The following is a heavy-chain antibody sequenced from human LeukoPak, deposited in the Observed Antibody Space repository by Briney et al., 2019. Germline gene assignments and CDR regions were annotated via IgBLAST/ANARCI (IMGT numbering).Heavy chain of an antibody. CDR1: GYSISSDYY. V-gene: IGHV4-38-2*01. D-gene: IGHD4-17*01. Sequence: SETLSLTCAVSGYSISSDYYWGWIRQPPGKGLEWIGSIYYSGSTYYNPSLKSRVTISVDTSKNQFSLKLSSVTAADTAVYYCARATDYYYYYMDVWGKGTTVTVSS. CDR2: IYYSGST. J-gene: IGHJ6*03. CDR3: ARATDYYYYYMDV.